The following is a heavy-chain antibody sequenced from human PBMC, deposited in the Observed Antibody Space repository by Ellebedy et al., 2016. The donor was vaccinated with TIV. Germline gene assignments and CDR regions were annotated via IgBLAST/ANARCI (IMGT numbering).Heavy chain of an antibody. V-gene: IGHV3-33*08. CDR3: ARDRGFSIVGAAFDY. CDR2: IWYDGSNK. D-gene: IGHD1-26*01. CDR1: GFTFSSYG. Sequence: PGGSLRLSCAASGFTFSSYGMHWVRQAPGKGLEWVAVIWYDGSNKYYADSVKGRFTISRDNSKNTLYLQMNSLRAKDTAVYYCARDRGFSIVGAAFDYWGQGTLVTVSS. J-gene: IGHJ4*02.